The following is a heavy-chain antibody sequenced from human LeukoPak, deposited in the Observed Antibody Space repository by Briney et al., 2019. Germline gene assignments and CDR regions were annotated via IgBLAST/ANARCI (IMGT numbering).Heavy chain of an antibody. V-gene: IGHV4-34*01. Sequence: SETLSLTCAVYGGSFSGYYWSWIRQPPGKGLEWIGEINHSGSTNYTPSLKSRVTISVDTSKNQFSLKLSSVTAADTAAYYCARFGQWLVPINGFDPWGQGTLVTVSS. CDR2: INHSGST. J-gene: IGHJ5*02. CDR1: GGSFSGYY. CDR3: ARFGQWLVPINGFDP. D-gene: IGHD6-19*01.